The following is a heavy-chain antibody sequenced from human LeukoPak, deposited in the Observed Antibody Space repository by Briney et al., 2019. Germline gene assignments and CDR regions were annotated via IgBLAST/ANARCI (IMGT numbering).Heavy chain of an antibody. CDR2: INPSGGST. J-gene: IGHJ4*02. D-gene: IGHD3-9*01. CDR3: ARGESGDILTGYYVGDY. Sequence: ASVKVSCKASGYTFTSYYMHWVRQAPGQGLEWMGIINPSGGSTSYAQKFQGRVTMTRDTSTSTVYMELSSLRSEDTAVYYCARGESGDILTGYYVGDYWGQGTLVTVSS. V-gene: IGHV1-46*01. CDR1: GYTFTSYY.